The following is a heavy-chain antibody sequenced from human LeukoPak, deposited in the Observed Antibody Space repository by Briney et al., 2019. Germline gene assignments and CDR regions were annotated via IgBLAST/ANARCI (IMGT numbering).Heavy chain of an antibody. Sequence: SVKVSCKASGGAFSSYAISWVRQAPGQGLEWMGGIIPIFGTANYAQKFQGRVTITADESTSTAYMELSSLSSEDTAVYYCARSAGYSYGAVAFDYWGQGTLVTVSS. D-gene: IGHD5-18*01. CDR1: GGAFSSYA. J-gene: IGHJ4*02. CDR2: IIPIFGTA. V-gene: IGHV1-69*13. CDR3: ARSAGYSYGAVAFDY.